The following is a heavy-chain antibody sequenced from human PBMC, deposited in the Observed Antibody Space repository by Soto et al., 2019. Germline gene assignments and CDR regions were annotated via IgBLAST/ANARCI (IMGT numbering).Heavy chain of an antibody. CDR1: GFTFSSYG. D-gene: IGHD3-10*01. CDR2: ISYDGSNK. CDR3: AKDTGFYGSGSYYYYYGMDV. Sequence: GGSLRLSCAASGFTFSSYGMHWVRQAPGKGLEWVAVISYDGSNKYYADSVKGRFTVSRDNSKNTLYLQMNSLRAEDTAVYYCAKDTGFYGSGSYYYYYGMDVWGQGTTVTVSS. J-gene: IGHJ6*02. V-gene: IGHV3-30*18.